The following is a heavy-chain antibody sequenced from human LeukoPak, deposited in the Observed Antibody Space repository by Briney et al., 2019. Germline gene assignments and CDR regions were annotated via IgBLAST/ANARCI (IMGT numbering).Heavy chain of an antibody. CDR3: ASQWLGNNVWFDP. CDR1: GGSISRSSYY. J-gene: IGHJ5*02. V-gene: IGHV4-39*07. Sequence: PLETLSVTCTVSGGSISRSSYYWGWIRQPPGQGLEWIGSIYYSGSTYYNPSLKSRVTISVVTSKNQFSLKLRSVTAADTAVYYCASQWLGNNVWFDPWGQGTLVTVSS. CDR2: IYYSGST. D-gene: IGHD6-19*01.